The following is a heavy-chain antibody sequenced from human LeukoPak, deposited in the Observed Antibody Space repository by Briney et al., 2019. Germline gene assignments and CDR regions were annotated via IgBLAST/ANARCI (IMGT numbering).Heavy chain of an antibody. CDR2: ISSSSSYI. J-gene: IGHJ4*02. CDR1: GFTFSSYA. CDR3: ARGYPLRVTMVRGVITYYFDY. V-gene: IGHV3-21*01. Sequence: GGSLRLSCAASGFTFSSYALNWLRQAPGKGLEWVSSISSSSSYIYYADSVKGRFTISRDNAKNSLYLQMNSLRAEDTAVYYCARGYPLRVTMVRGVITYYFDYWGQGTLVTVSS. D-gene: IGHD3-10*01.